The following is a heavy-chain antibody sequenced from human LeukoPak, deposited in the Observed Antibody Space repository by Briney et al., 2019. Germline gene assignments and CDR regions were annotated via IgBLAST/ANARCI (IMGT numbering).Heavy chain of an antibody. CDR3: ARDAVDYGGNPYYFDY. Sequence: GASVKVSFKTSGYTFTGYYMHWVRQAPGQGLEWMGWINPNSGGTNYAQKFQGRVTMTRDTSISTAYMELSRLRSDDTAVYSCARDAVDYGGNPYYFDYWGQGTLVTVSS. CDR2: INPNSGGT. CDR1: GYTFTGYY. V-gene: IGHV1-2*02. J-gene: IGHJ4*02. D-gene: IGHD4-23*01.